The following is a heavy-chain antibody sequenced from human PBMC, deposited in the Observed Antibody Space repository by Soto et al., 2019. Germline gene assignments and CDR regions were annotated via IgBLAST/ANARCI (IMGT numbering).Heavy chain of an antibody. V-gene: IGHV3-11*05. CDR3: GRMTYDYVGY. Sequence: QVQLVESGGGLVKPGGSLRLSCAASGFTFSDYYMTWIRQAPGKGLEWVSYISTSSTSTNYADSVKGRFTISRDNAKNSLYLQMNSLRAEDTAIYYCGRMTYDYVGYWGQGTLVTVSS. CDR1: GFTFSDYY. CDR2: ISTSSTST. D-gene: IGHD2-21*02. J-gene: IGHJ4*02.